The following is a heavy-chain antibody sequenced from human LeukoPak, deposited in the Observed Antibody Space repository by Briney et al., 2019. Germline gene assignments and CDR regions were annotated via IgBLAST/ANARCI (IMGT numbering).Heavy chain of an antibody. V-gene: IGHV3-33*01. J-gene: IGHJ3*02. CDR2: IWYDGSNK. Sequence: PGGSLRLSCAASGFTFSSYGMHWVRQAPGEGLEWVAVIWYDGSNKYYADSVKGRFTISRDNSKNTLYLQMNSLRAEDTAVYYCARDRGGYCSSTSCSFNDAFDIWGQGTMVTVSS. CDR1: GFTFSSYG. CDR3: ARDRGGYCSSTSCSFNDAFDI. D-gene: IGHD2-2*01.